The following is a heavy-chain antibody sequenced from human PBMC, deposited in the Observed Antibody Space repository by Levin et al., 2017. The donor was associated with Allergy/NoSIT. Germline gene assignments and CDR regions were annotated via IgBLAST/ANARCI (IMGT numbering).Heavy chain of an antibody. CDR3: ARKRSGYELSYDN. Sequence: GGSLRLSCAASGFTLSSYFINWVRQPPGKGLEWVSFISSSSTYIYYSDSLKGRFTISIDNAKNSLYLQLNSLGAEDTAVYYCARKRSGYELSYDNWGQGTLVSVSA. CDR2: ISSSSTYI. D-gene: IGHD5-12*01. CDR1: GFTLSSYF. V-gene: IGHV3-21*01. J-gene: IGHJ4*02.